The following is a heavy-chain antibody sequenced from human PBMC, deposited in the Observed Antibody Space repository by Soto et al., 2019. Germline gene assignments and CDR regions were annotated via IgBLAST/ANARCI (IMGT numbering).Heavy chain of an antibody. V-gene: IGHV1-2*04. CDR1: GYTFTGYY. J-gene: IGHJ6*02. CDR2: INPNSGGT. Sequence: SGPTLVNPGASVKVSCKASGYTFTGYYMHWVRQAPGQGLEWMGWINPNSGGTNYAQKFQGWVTMTRDTSISTAYMELSRLRSDDTAMYYCAIDSVGLTSHYGMDVWGQGNTVTVSS. CDR3: AIDSVGLTSHYGMDV. D-gene: IGHD1-26*01.